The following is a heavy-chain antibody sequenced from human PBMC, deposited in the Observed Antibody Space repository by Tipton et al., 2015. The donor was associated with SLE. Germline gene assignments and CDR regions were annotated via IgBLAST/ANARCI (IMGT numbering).Heavy chain of an antibody. D-gene: IGHD4-11*01. CDR1: GRSIGSGNYF. V-gene: IGHV4-61*02. J-gene: IGHJ5*02. Sequence: TLSLTCTLSGRSIGSGNYFWNWLRQPAGERLEWIGRISTGGDTSYNPSLKNRVTISIDISKNQFSLKMTSMTAADTAVYYCTKGVYSVLNWFDPWGHGTQVTVSS. CDR2: ISTGGDT. CDR3: TKGVYSVLNWFDP.